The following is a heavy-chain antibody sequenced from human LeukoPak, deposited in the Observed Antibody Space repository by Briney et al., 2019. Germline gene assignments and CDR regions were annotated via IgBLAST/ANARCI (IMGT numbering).Heavy chain of an antibody. Sequence: GGSLRLSCAASGFTFSSYGMHWVRQAPGKGLEWVAVIWYDGSNKYYADSVKGRFTISRDNSKNTLYLQMNSLRAEDTAVYYCARGLTHYCSGGSCYYFDYWGQGTLVTVSS. CDR1: GFTFSSYG. J-gene: IGHJ4*02. V-gene: IGHV3-33*01. CDR3: ARGLTHYCSGGSCYYFDY. D-gene: IGHD2-15*01. CDR2: IWYDGSNK.